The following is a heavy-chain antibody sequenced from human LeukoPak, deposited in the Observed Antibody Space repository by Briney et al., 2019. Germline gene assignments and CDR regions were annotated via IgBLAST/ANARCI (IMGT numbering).Heavy chain of an antibody. V-gene: IGHV3-11*01. CDR3: ARDYYDSSGYPERDYYYGMDV. J-gene: IGHJ6*02. Sequence: GGSLRLSCAASGFTFSDYCMSWIRQAPGKGLEWVSYISSSGSTICYADSVKGRFTISRDNAKNSLYLQMNSLRAEDTAVYYCARDYYDSSGYPERDYYYGMDVWGQGTTVTVSS. CDR1: GFTFSDYC. D-gene: IGHD3-22*01. CDR2: ISSSGSTI.